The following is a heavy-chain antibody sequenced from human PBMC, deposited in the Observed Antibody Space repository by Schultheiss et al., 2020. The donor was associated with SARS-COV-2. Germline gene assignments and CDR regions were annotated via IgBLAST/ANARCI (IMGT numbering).Heavy chain of an antibody. J-gene: IGHJ4*02. CDR3: ARWGNSKILDH. V-gene: IGHV3-48*01. Sequence: GGSLRLSCAASGFTFSSYSMNWVRQAPGKGLEWVSYISSSSSTIYYADSVKGRFTISRDNSKNTLYLQMDSLRAEDTAVYYCARWGNSKILDHWGQGTLVTVSS. CDR2: ISSSSSTI. D-gene: IGHD3-16*01. CDR1: GFTFSSYS.